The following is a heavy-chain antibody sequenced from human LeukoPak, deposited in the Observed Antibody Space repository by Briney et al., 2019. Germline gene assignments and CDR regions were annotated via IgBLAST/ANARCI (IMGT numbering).Heavy chain of an antibody. D-gene: IGHD6-13*01. CDR3: ARAPYSTTWFFDY. V-gene: IGHV3-66*01. CDR1: GFPVSSNC. CDR2: INSGGTT. J-gene: IGHJ4*02. Sequence: GRSLRLSGAASGFPVSSNCMTWVRQAPGKGLESVSVINSGGTTYYADSVKGRFTISRDNSKNTLNLQMNSLRAEDTAVYYCARAPYSTTWFFDYWGQGTLVTVSS.